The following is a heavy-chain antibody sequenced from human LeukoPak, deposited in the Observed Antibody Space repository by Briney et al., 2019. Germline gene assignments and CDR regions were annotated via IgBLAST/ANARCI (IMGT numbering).Heavy chain of an antibody. D-gene: IGHD1-1*01. J-gene: IGHJ4*02. CDR2: INPSGGST. CDR1: GYTFTSYY. CDR3: ARTGTFDY. Sequence: ASVKDSCKASGYTFTSYYMHWVRQAPGQGLEWMGIINPSGGSTTYAQNFQGRVTMTRDTSTSTVYMELSSLRSDDTAVYYCARTGTFDYWGQGTLVTVSS. V-gene: IGHV1-46*01.